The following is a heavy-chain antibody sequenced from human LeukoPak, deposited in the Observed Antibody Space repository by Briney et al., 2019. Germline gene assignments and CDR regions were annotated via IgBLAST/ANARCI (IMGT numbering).Heavy chain of an antibody. CDR2: IYYSGST. CDR1: GGSISNYY. D-gene: IGHD6-19*01. Sequence: KPSETLSLTCTVSGGSISNYYWSWIRQPPGKGLEWIGFIYYSGSTNYNPSLKSRVTISVDTSKNQFSLKLSSVTAADTAVYYCARHVSGHGEYDSWGQGTLVTVSS. V-gene: IGHV4-59*08. J-gene: IGHJ4*02. CDR3: ARHVSGHGEYDS.